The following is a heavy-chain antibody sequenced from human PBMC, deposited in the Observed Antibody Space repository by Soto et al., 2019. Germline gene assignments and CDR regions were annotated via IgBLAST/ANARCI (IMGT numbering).Heavy chain of an antibody. V-gene: IGHV3-74*01. D-gene: IGHD6-13*01. CDR1: GFTFSNYW. Sequence: EVQLMESGGGLVQPGGSLTLYSAASGFTFSNYWMHWVRQAPGKGLVWVSRINSDGSSTTYAVSVKGPFTISRDNVKNTLYLEMNSLRAEDTAVHYRARRGAGFDIWGQRTMVTVSS. CDR2: INSDGSST. J-gene: IGHJ3*02. CDR3: ARRGAGFDI.